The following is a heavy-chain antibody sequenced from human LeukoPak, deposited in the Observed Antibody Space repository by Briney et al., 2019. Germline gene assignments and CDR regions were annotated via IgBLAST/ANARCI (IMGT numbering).Heavy chain of an antibody. V-gene: IGHV1-18*04. Sequence: ASVKVSCKASGYTFTSYGISWVRQAPGQGLEWMGWISVYNGNINYAEQLQGRVTMTTDTSSYTAYMELGGLRSDDTAVYYCARVRYCSGGNCYPNWFDPWGQGTLVTVSS. D-gene: IGHD2-15*01. CDR1: GYTFTSYG. CDR3: ARVRYCSGGNCYPNWFDP. CDR2: ISVYNGNI. J-gene: IGHJ5*02.